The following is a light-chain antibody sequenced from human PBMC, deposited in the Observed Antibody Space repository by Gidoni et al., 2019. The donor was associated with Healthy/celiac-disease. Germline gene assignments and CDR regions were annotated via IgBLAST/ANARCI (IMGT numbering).Light chain of an antibody. Sequence: DIVMTHSPDSLPVSLVERATINCKSSQSVLYSSNNKNYLAWYQQKPGQPPKLLIYWASTRESGVPDRFSGSGSGTDFTLTISSLQAEDGAVYYCQQYYSTTWTFGQGTKVEIK. V-gene: IGKV4-1*01. CDR1: QSVLYSSNNKNY. CDR2: WAS. J-gene: IGKJ1*01. CDR3: QQYYSTTWT.